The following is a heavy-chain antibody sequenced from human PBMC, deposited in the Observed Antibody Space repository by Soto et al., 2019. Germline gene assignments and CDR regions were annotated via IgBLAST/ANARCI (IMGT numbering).Heavy chain of an antibody. CDR3: ARGGYYYDSSGYYDYYGMDV. V-gene: IGHV1-2*02. Sequence: ASVKVSCKASGYTFTGYYMHWVRQAPGQGLEWMGWINPNSGGTNYAQKFQGRVTMTRATSISTAYMELSRLRSDDTAVYYCARGGYYYDSSGYYDYYGMDVWGQGTTVTVSS. J-gene: IGHJ6*02. D-gene: IGHD3-22*01. CDR1: GYTFTGYY. CDR2: INPNSGGT.